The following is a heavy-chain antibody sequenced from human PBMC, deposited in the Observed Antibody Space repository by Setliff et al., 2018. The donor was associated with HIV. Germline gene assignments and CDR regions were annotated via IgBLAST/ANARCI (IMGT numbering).Heavy chain of an antibody. V-gene: IGHV3-7*03. CDR2: IKEDGSTK. CDR3: ARVLYISGWYGPVAKALDM. Sequence: PGGSLRLSCVASGFTFSKYWMSWVRQAPGKGLELVASIKEDGSTKYYVDSVKGRFTVSRDNAKNSLYLQVNSLRAEDTAVYYCARVLYISGWYGPVAKALDMWGQGTMVTVSS. J-gene: IGHJ3*02. D-gene: IGHD6-19*01. CDR1: GFTFSKYW.